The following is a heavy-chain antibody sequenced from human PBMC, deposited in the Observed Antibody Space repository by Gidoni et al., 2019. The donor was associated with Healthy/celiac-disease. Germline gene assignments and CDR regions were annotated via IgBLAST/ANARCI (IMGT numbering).Heavy chain of an antibody. Sequence: QVQLVQSGAEVKKPGSSVKVSCTASGGTFSSYAISWVRQAPGQGLEWMGGIIPIFGTANYAQKFQGRVTITADESTSTAYMELSSLRSEDTAVYYCASPRITIFGVAPYYYGMDVWGQGTTVTVSS. D-gene: IGHD3-3*01. CDR3: ASPRITIFGVAPYYYGMDV. CDR2: IIPIFGTA. CDR1: GGTFSSYA. V-gene: IGHV1-69*01. J-gene: IGHJ6*02.